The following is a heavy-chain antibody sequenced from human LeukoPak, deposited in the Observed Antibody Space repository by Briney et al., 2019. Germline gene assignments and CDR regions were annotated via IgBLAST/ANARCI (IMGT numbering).Heavy chain of an antibody. D-gene: IGHD3-22*01. J-gene: IGHJ4*02. V-gene: IGHV1-2*06. CDR1: GYTFTGYY. CDR3: ARLDYYYDSSGYFQPFDY. CDR2: INPNSGGT. Sequence: ASVKVSCKASGYTFTGYYMHWVRQAPGQGLEWMGRINPNSGGTNYAQKFQGRVTMTRDTSISTAYMELSRLRSDDTAVYYCARLDYYYDSSGYFQPFDYGGQGTLVTVSS.